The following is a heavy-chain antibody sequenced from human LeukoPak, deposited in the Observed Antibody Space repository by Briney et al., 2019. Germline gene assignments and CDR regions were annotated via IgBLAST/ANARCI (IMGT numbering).Heavy chain of an antibody. D-gene: IGHD3-22*01. CDR1: GGSFSGYY. CDR3: ARVQLGDSSAYYYVHDY. J-gene: IGHJ4*02. CDR2: INHSGST. V-gene: IGHV4-34*01. Sequence: SETLSLTCAVYGGSFSGYYWSWIRQPPGNGLEWIGEINHSGSTNYNPSLKSRVTISVDTSKNQFSLKLSSVTAADTAVYYCARVQLGDSSAYYYVHDYWGQGTLVTVSS.